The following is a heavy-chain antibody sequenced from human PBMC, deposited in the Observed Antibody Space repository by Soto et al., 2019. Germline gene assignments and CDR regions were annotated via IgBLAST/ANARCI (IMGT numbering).Heavy chain of an antibody. V-gene: IGHV1-69*01. CDR1: GGSFGKSA. CDR2: FIPVYRTL. CDR3: AKGQGEDLPADPLIDSYYYYGMDV. D-gene: IGHD2-2*01. J-gene: IGHJ6*02. Sequence: KVSCKASGGSFGKSAINWVRQTPGQGLEWLGGFIPVYRTLNYAQKFQGRVTITADESTGTAYMTLSSLASDDTAVYYCAKGQGEDLPADPLIDSYYYYGMDVWGQRTTVTV.